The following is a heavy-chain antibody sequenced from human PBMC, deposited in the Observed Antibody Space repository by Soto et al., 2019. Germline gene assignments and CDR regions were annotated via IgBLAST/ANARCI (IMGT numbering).Heavy chain of an antibody. V-gene: IGHV4-4*07. CDR2: IYTSGST. D-gene: IGHD5-18*01. J-gene: IGHJ3*02. CDR3: AGVDTAMVRNAFDI. Sequence: SEPLSLTCTVSGGSISSYYWSWIRQPAGKGLEWIGRIYTSGSTNYNPSLKSRVTMSVDTSKNQFSLKLSSVTAADTAVYYCAGVDTAMVRNAFDIWGQGTMVTVSS. CDR1: GGSISSYY.